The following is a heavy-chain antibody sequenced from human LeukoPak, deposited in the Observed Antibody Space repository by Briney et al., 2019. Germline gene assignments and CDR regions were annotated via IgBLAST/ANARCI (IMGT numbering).Heavy chain of an antibody. Sequence: GRSLRLSCAASGFTFSRSAVHWVRQAPGKGLEWVAVISHDGSNTDYTDSVKGRFTISRDNSKNTLHLQMNSLRAEDTAVYYCAKEMKPWMHFDYWGQGTLVTVSS. CDR1: GFTFSRSA. D-gene: IGHD5-12*01. CDR2: ISHDGSNT. J-gene: IGHJ4*02. CDR3: AKEMKPWMHFDY. V-gene: IGHV3-30*18.